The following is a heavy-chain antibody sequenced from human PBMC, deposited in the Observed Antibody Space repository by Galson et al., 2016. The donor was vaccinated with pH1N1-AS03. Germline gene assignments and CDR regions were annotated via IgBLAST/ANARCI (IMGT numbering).Heavy chain of an antibody. V-gene: IGHV1-2*02. CDR3: ARGHVDTTLAVDC. CDR1: GYTFTAYY. D-gene: IGHD5-18*01. Sequence: SVKVSCKASGYTFTAYYIHWVRQAPGQGLEWMGWIDPDHDGGTRYAQKFQGRVTMARDTSITTVYMEVTRLTSDDTAVYFCARGHVDTTLAVDCWGQGTPVTVSS. J-gene: IGHJ4*02. CDR2: IDPDHDGGT.